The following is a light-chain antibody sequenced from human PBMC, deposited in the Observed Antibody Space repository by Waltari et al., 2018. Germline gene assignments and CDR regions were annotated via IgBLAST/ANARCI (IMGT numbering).Light chain of an antibody. V-gene: IGKV2-28*01. Sequence: DILMTQSPLSLPVNPGETASISRRSSQSLLHSNGYNYLDWYLQKPGQSPQVLIYLGSNRASGVPDRFSGSGSGTDFTLNISRVEAEDVGVYYCMQILQPARTFGQGTRLEIK. CDR2: LGS. CDR3: MQILQPART. CDR1: QSLLHSNGYNY. J-gene: IGKJ2*01.